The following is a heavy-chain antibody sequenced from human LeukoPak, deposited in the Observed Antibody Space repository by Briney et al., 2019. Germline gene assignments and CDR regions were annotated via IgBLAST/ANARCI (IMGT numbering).Heavy chain of an antibody. Sequence: ASVKVSCKASRYTFTSYDINWVRQATGQGLEWMGWMNPNSGNTGYAQKFQGRVTMTRNTSISTAYMELSSLRSEDTAVYYCARKESWGYLYYYYGMDVWGQGTTVTVSS. CDR3: ARKESWGYLYYYYGMDV. D-gene: IGHD5-18*01. CDR1: RYTFTSYD. V-gene: IGHV1-8*01. J-gene: IGHJ6*02. CDR2: MNPNSGNT.